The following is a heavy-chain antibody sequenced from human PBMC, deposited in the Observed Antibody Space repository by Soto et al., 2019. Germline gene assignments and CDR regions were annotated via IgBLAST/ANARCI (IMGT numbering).Heavy chain of an antibody. CDR3: ARDHPITGFRVPRVYYYYGMDV. CDR1: GGTFSSYA. CDR2: IIPIFGTA. J-gene: IGHJ6*02. Sequence: SVKVSCKASGGTFSSYAISWVRQAPGQGLEWMGGIIPIFGTANYAQKFQGRVTITADESTSTAYMELSSLRSEDTAVYYCARDHPITGFRVPRVYYYYGMDVWGHGTTVTVSS. D-gene: IGHD3-10*01. V-gene: IGHV1-69*13.